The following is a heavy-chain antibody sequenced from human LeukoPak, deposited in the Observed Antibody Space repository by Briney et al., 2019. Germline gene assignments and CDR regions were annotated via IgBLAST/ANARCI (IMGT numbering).Heavy chain of an antibody. CDR3: ARAIRDFWSGYRKPGGMDV. CDR2: INHSGST. J-gene: IGHJ6*02. D-gene: IGHD3-3*01. V-gene: IGHV4-34*01. Sequence: SETLSLTCAVYGGSFSGYYWSWIRQPPGKGLEWIGEINHSGSTNYNPSLKSRVTISVDTSKNQFPLKLSSVTAADTAVYYCARAIRDFWSGYRKPGGMDVWGQGTTVTVSS. CDR1: GGSFSGYY.